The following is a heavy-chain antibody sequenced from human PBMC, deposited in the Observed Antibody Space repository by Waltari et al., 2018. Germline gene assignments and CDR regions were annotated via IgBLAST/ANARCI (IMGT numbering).Heavy chain of an antibody. CDR3: ARTRGYSGYDYFDY. Sequence: QVQLVESGGGVVQPGRSLRLSCAASGFTFSSYAMHWVRQAPGKGLGWVVVISYDGSTKYYADSVKARFTISRDNSKNTLYLQMNSLRAEDTAVYYCARTRGYSGYDYFDYWGQGTLVTVSS. V-gene: IGHV3-30-3*01. CDR1: GFTFSSYA. D-gene: IGHD5-12*01. CDR2: ISYDGSTK. J-gene: IGHJ4*02.